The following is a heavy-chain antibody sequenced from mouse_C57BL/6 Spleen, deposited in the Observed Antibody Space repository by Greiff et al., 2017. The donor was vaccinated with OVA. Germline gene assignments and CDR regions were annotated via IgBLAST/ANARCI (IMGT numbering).Heavy chain of an antibody. J-gene: IGHJ1*03. CDR2: IYPGDGDT. CDR1: GYAFSSYW. CDR3: ARSEFITTDFDV. V-gene: IGHV1-80*01. D-gene: IGHD1-1*01. Sequence: VQLQQSGAELVKPGASVKISCKASGYAFSSYWMNWVKQRPGKGLEWIGQIYPGDGDTNYNGKFKGKATLTADKSSSTAYMQLSSLTSEDSAVYFCARSEFITTDFDVWGTGTTVTVSS.